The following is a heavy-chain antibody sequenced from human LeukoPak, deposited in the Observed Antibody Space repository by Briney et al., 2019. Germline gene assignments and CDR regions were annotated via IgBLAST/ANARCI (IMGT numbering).Heavy chain of an antibody. D-gene: IGHD4-17*01. CDR2: IYHSGST. CDR1: GGSISSGGYC. CDR3: ARTDSATVDY. V-gene: IGHV4-30-2*01. J-gene: IGHJ4*02. Sequence: SETLSLTCTVSGGSISSGGYCWSWIRQPPGKGLEWIGYIYHSGSTYYNPSLKSRVTISVDRSKNQFSLKLSSVTAADTAVYYCARTDSATVDYWGQGTLVTVSS.